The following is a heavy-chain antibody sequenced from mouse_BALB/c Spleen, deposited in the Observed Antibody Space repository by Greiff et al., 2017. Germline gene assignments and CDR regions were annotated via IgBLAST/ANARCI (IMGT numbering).Heavy chain of an antibody. CDR2: IDPENGNT. D-gene: IGHD1-1*01. CDR1: GFNIKDYY. V-gene: IGHV14-1*02. Sequence: EVKLMESGAELVRPGALVKLSCKASGFNIKDYYMHWVKQRPEQGLEWIGWIDPENGNTIYDPKFQGKASITADTSSNTAYLQLSSLTSEDTAVYYCATTVVDWYFDVWGAGTTVTVSS. CDR3: ATTVVDWYFDV. J-gene: IGHJ1*01.